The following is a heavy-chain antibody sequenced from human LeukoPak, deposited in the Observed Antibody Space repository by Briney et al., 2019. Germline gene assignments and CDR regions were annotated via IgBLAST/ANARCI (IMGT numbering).Heavy chain of an antibody. V-gene: IGHV3-23*01. J-gene: IGHJ4*02. D-gene: IGHD4-23*01. CDR3: ARDPVAVYYFDY. CDR2: ISGSGGST. CDR1: GSTFSIYA. Sequence: GGSLRLSCAASGSTFSIYAMSWVRQAPGKGLEWVSAISGSGGSTYYTDSVKGRFTISRDNSKNTLYLQMNSLRAEDTAVYYCARDPVAVYYFDYWGQGTLVTVSS.